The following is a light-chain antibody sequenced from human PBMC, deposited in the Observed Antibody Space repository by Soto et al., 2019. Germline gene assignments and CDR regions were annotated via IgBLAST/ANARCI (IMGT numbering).Light chain of an antibody. CDR2: GNT. CDR3: QTYDSSLSGLYV. V-gene: IGLV1-40*01. Sequence: QSVLTQSRSLSGAPGHRVTISCTGSSSNIGAGSDVHWYHQLPGTAPKLLIYGNTNRPSGVPDRFSGSKSGTSASLAIAGLQTEDEGDYYCQTYDSSLSGLYVFGTGTKVTVL. CDR1: SSNIGAGSD. J-gene: IGLJ1*01.